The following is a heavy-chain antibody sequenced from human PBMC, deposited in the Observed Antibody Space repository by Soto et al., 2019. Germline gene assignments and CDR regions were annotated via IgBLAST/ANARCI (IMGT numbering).Heavy chain of an antibody. D-gene: IGHD2-15*01. CDR2: ISSSSSYI. V-gene: IGHV3-21*01. CDR1: GFTFSSYS. Sequence: EVQLVESGGGLVKPGGSLRLSCAASGFTFSSYSMNWVRQAPGKGLEWVSSISSSSSYIYYADSVKGRFTISRDNAKNSLYLQMNSLIAEDTAVYYCARDKVVVVVAATAGMDVWGQGTTVTVSS. CDR3: ARDKVVVVVAATAGMDV. J-gene: IGHJ6*02.